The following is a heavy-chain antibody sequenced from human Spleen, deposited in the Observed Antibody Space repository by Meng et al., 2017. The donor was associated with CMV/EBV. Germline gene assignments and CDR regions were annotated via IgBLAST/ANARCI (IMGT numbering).Heavy chain of an antibody. CDR3: ARVDCENDSCYDDRGFLNY. J-gene: IGHJ4*02. Sequence: SETLSLTCTVSGGDVSSPSHNWSWIRQHPGKGLEFVGYIYYTGTTNYNHSSRRRLTISIDPSENQFSLKLTSVTAADTAIYYCARVDCENDSCYDDRGFLNYWGQGVVVTVSS. CDR2: IYYTGTT. V-gene: IGHV4-61*01. CDR1: GGDVSSPSHN. D-gene: IGHD2-2*01.